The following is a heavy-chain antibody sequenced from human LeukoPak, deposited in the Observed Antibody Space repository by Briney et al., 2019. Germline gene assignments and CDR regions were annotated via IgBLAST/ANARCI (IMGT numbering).Heavy chain of an antibody. J-gene: IGHJ4*02. CDR3: ARDSDSGFQ. D-gene: IGHD3-16*01. CDR1: GGSFSFYF. CDR2: IDNRGST. V-gene: IGHV4-34*01. Sequence: SETLSLTCTVSGGSFSFYFWHWIRQPPGEGLDWIGEIDNRGSTQYKPSLRSRGIISIDTSGNHFPLKLTSVTAADTAVYFCARDSDSGFQWGQGMLVTVSS.